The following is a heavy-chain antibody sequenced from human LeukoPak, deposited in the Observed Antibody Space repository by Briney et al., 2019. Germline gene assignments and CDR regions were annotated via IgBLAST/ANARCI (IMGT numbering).Heavy chain of an antibody. CDR2: ISGSGGST. J-gene: IGHJ4*02. CDR1: GFTFSSYA. V-gene: IGHV3-23*01. CDR3: AKDLPFIVATNEGFDY. Sequence: PGGSLRLSCAASGFTFSSYAMSWVRQAPGKGLEWVSAISGSGGSTYYADSVKGRFTISRDNSKNTLYLQMNSLRAEVTAVYYCAKDLPFIVATNEGFDYWGQGTLVTVSS. D-gene: IGHD5-12*01.